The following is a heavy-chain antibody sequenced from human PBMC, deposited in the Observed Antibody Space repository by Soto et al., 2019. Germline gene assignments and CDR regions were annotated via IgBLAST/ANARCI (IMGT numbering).Heavy chain of an antibody. CDR2: ISYDGSNK. J-gene: IGHJ4*02. Sequence: QVQLVESGGGVVQPGRSLRLSCAASGFTFSSYGMHWVRQAPGKGLEWVAVISYDGSNKYYADSVKGRFTFSRDNSKNTLYLQMNSLRAEDTAVYYCAKDDYGDLPNYWGQGTLVTVSS. D-gene: IGHD4-17*01. CDR1: GFTFSSYG. CDR3: AKDDYGDLPNY. V-gene: IGHV3-30*18.